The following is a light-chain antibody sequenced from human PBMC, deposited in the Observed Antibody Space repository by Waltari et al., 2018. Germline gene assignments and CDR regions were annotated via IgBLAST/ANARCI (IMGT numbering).Light chain of an antibody. CDR2: VNREGSH. J-gene: IGLJ3*02. V-gene: IGLV4-69*01. CDR1: SGHSSNI. CDR3: RTGGHGTWV. Sequence: QLVLTQSPSASASLGASVKLTCTLSSGHSSNIIAWNKQQPAKGPRYLMKVNREGSHSKGDEIPYRYAASSSGAERDRASASLQAEDEAFYYCRTGGHGTWVFGGGTKLNVL.